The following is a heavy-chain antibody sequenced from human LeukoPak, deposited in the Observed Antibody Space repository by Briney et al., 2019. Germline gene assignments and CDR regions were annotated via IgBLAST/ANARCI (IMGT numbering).Heavy chain of an antibody. J-gene: IGHJ4*02. D-gene: IGHD2-2*01. CDR3: ARANFLYCSSTSCLFDY. V-gene: IGHV1-2*04. CDR2: INPNSGGT. Sequence: ASVKVSCKASGGTFSSYAISWVRQAPGQGLEWMGWINPNSGGTNYVQKFQGWVTMTRDTSINTAYMELSRLTSDDTAVYYCARANFLYCSSTSCLFDYWGQGTLVTVSS. CDR1: GGTFSSYA.